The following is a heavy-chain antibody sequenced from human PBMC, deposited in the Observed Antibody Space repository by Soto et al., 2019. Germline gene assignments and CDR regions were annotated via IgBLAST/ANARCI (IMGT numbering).Heavy chain of an antibody. J-gene: IGHJ3*02. CDR3: VRGIYCSGGSCYISTFDI. CDR2: INHSGST. V-gene: IGHV4-34*01. CDR1: GGSFSGYY. D-gene: IGHD2-15*01. Sequence: SETLSLTCAVYGGSFSGYYWSWIRQPPGKGLEWIGEINHSGSTNYNPSLKSRVTISVDTSKNQFSLKLSSVTAADTAMYYCVRGIYCSGGSCYISTFDIWGQGTMVTVS.